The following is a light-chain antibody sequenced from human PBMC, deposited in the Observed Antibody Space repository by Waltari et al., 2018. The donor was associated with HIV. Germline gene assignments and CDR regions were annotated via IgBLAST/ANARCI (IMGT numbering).Light chain of an antibody. J-gene: IGLJ2*01. CDR1: EFRDQF. Sequence: SYELTQPTSVSVSPGQTASLSCSGDEFRDQFVCWYQQKPGHSPVLVIYQDTKRPTGIPERFSGSNSGNTATLTISGTQAMDEADYYCHAWDSSTVVFGGGTKLTVL. CDR3: HAWDSSTVV. CDR2: QDT. V-gene: IGLV3-1*01.